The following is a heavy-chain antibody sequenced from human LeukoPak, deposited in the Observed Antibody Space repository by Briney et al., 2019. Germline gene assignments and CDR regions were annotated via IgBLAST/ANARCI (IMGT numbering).Heavy chain of an antibody. J-gene: IGHJ5*02. CDR1: GGSISSGSYY. CDR3: ARSTKAAQGDNYWFDP. V-gene: IGHV4-61*02. CDR2: IHTSGST. Sequence: PSQTLSLTCTVSGGSISSGSYYWSWIRQPAGKGLEWIGRIHTSGSTNYNPSLKSRVTISVDTSKNQFSLKLSSVTAADTAVYYCARSTKAAQGDNYWFDPWGQGTLVTVSS. D-gene: IGHD5-24*01.